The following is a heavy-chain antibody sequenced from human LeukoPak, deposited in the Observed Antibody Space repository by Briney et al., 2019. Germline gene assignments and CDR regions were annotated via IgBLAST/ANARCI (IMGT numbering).Heavy chain of an antibody. CDR1: GGSISSGSYY. CDR2: IYTSGST. D-gene: IGHD6-13*01. CDR3: ARDQELVGTFDY. Sequence: SETLSLTCTVSGGSISSGSYYWSWIRQPAGKGREWIGRIYTSGSTNYNPSLKSRVTTSVDTSKNQFSLKLSSVTAADTAVYYCARDQELVGTFDYWGQGTLDTVSS. J-gene: IGHJ4*02. V-gene: IGHV4-61*02.